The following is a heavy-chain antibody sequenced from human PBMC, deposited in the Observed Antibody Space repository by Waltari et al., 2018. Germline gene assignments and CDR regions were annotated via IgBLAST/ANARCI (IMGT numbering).Heavy chain of an antibody. CDR3: ERASAGVVRGVEVGGDY. J-gene: IGHJ4*02. D-gene: IGHD3-10*01. CDR2: IIPNFGKG. V-gene: IGHV1-69*01. CDR1: GGPFSSYA. Sequence: VQLVQSGAEVKKPGSSVKVSCKASGGPFSSYAISWVRPAPGQGLEWMGGIIPNFGKGDDAKQSQCRDKITAVESTSTADMEMSGLGSADTAVYYCERASAGVVRGVEVGGDYWGQGTLVTVSS.